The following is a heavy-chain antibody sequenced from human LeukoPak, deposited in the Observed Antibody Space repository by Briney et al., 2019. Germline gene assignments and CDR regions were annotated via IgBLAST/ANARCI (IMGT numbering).Heavy chain of an antibody. CDR3: ARSIVVVPVFDY. D-gene: IGHD2-2*01. J-gene: IGHJ4*02. Sequence: SETLSLTCTVSGGSISSGGYYWSWIRQHPGKGLEWIGYIYYSGSTYYNPSLKSRVTISVDTSKNQFSLKLSSVTAADTAVYYCARSIVVVPVFDYWGQGTLVTVSS. V-gene: IGHV4-31*03. CDR1: GGSISSGGYY. CDR2: IYYSGST.